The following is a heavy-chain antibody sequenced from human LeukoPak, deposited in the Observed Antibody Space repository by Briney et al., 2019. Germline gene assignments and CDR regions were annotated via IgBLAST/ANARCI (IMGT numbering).Heavy chain of an antibody. CDR1: GGSISSVDYY. V-gene: IGHV4-31*03. D-gene: IGHD4-17*01. J-gene: IGHJ5*02. CDR2: INYRGSA. CDR3: ARDWTRMTTVTTSGWFDP. Sequence: SETLSLTCTVSGGSISSVDYYWSWIRQYPGKGLEWIGYINYRGSAYYNPSLKSRVTISVDTSKNQFSLKLSSVTAADTAVYYCARDWTRMTTVTTSGWFDPWGQGTLVTVSS.